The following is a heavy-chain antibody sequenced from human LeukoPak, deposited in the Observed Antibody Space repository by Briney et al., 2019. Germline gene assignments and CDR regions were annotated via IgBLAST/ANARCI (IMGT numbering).Heavy chain of an antibody. CDR1: GGSISSSSYY. CDR3: ARHEEVITFGGVIASYYFDY. V-gene: IGHV4-39*01. D-gene: IGHD3-16*02. J-gene: IGHJ4*02. CDR2: IYYSGST. Sequence: SETLSLTCTVSGGSISSSSYYWGWIRQPPGKGLEWIGSIYYSGSTYYNPSLKSRVTISVDTSKNQFSLKLSSVTAADTAVYYCARHEEVITFGGVIASYYFDYWGQGTLVTVSS.